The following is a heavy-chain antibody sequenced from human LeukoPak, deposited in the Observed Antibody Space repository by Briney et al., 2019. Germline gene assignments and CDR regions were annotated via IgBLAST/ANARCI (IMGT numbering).Heavy chain of an antibody. CDR3: ARDWDSRNDYFDP. J-gene: IGHJ4*02. D-gene: IGHD1-1*01. CDR2: TSAHNDDT. CDR1: GYTFTSYG. Sequence: ASVKVSCKASGYTFTSYGISWVRQAHGQGLEWMGWTSAHNDDTNYAETLQGRLTMTTDISTSTAYMELTSLRSDDTAVYYCARDWDSRNDYFDPWGQGTLVIVSS. V-gene: IGHV1-18*01.